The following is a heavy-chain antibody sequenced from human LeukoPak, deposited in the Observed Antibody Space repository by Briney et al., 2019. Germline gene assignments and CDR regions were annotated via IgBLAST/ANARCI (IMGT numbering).Heavy chain of an antibody. Sequence: ASVKVSCKASGYTFTGYYVHWVRQAPGQGLEWMGRINPNSGGTNYAQKFQGRVTMTRDTSISTAYMELNRLTSDDTAVYYCAREPMVRDFNWFDPWAREPWSPSPQ. CDR3: AREPMVRDFNWFDP. D-gene: IGHD3-10*01. V-gene: IGHV1-2*06. J-gene: IGHJ5*02. CDR2: INPNSGGT. CDR1: GYTFTGYY.